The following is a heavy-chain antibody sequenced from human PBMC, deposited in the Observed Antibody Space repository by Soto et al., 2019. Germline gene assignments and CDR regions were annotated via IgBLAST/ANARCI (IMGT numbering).Heavy chain of an antibody. Sequence: EVQLLESGGGLVQPGGSLRLSCEASGFIFSNYAMSWVGQGPGKGLEWVSVIGGEAVSTNCADSVKGRCTVSRDNSKNPGYLQLDSLRDDDTAVYYCAKDSTSFNGIYDPFDIWGQGTMVTVSS. D-gene: IGHD1-26*01. CDR1: GFIFSNYA. CDR2: IGGEAVST. CDR3: AKDSTSFNGIYDPFDI. J-gene: IGHJ3*02. V-gene: IGHV3-23*01.